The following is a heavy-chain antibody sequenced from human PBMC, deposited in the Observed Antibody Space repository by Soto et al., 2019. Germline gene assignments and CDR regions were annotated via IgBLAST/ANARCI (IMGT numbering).Heavy chain of an antibody. V-gene: IGHV4-4*02. CDR2: IYHSGST. CDR3: AREGIAVAGNYFDY. CDR1: SGSISSSNW. Sequence: QVQLQESGPGLVKPSGTLSLTCAVSSGSISSSNWWSWVRQPPGKGLEWIGEIYHSGSTNFNPSLKSRVTISVDKSKKQFSLKLSAVTAADTAVYYCAREGIAVAGNYFDYWGQGTLVTVSS. J-gene: IGHJ4*02. D-gene: IGHD6-19*01.